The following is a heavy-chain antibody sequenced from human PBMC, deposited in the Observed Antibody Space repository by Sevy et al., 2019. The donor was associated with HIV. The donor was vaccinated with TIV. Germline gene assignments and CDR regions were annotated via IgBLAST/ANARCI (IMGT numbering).Heavy chain of an antibody. CDR3: AREGCSRPHDY. CDR2: LSFGCGKI. J-gene: IGHJ4*02. CDR1: GFAFHEYS. Sequence: GGSLRLSCAASGFAFHEYSMSWIRQAPGKGLEWVATLSFGCGKINYADSVKVRFTISRDNSKNSFYLQMDNLRVEDTALYYCAREGCSRPHDYWGQGTRVTVSS. V-gene: IGHV3-23*01. D-gene: IGHD2-8*01.